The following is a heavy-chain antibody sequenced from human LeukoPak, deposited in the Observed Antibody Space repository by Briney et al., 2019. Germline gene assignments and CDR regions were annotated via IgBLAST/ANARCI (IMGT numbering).Heavy chain of an antibody. V-gene: IGHV3-30*03. CDR1: GFTFSSYV. D-gene: IGHD6-6*01. Sequence: PGRSLRLSCAASGFTFSSYVMHWVRQAPGKGLEWVALISYDGSNKYYADSVKGRFTISRDNSKNTLYLQMNSLRAEDTAVYYCVSQLVHGFDSWGQGALVTVSS. CDR2: ISYDGSNK. J-gene: IGHJ4*02. CDR3: VSQLVHGFDS.